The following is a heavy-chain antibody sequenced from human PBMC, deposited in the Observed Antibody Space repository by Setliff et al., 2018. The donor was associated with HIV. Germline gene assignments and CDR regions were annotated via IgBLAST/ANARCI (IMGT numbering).Heavy chain of an antibody. V-gene: IGHV3-48*01. D-gene: IGHD3-10*01. Sequence: PGGSLRLSCAASGFTFSSYGMHWVRQTPGKGLEWVSYISSSGSTIYYAGSVKGRFTISRDNSKKTLYLQMNSLRAEDTAVYYCARKPRDGYYIDYWGQGTLVTVSS. CDR1: GFTFSSYG. CDR3: ARKPRDGYYIDY. J-gene: IGHJ4*02. CDR2: ISSSGSTI.